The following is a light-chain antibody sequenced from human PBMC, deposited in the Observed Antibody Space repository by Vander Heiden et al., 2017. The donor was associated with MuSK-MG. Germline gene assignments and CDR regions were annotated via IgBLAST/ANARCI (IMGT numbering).Light chain of an antibody. CDR3: QQAYA. V-gene: IGKV3-11*01. CDR2: DAS. CDR1: QSVSTY. Sequence: EVVLTQSPATLSLSPGERATLSCRASQSVSTYLAWYQQKPGQAPRLLIYDASNRATGIQDRLSGSGSGTDFTRTISSLEPEDFAGYDGQQAYAFGQGTKLEIK. J-gene: IGKJ2*01.